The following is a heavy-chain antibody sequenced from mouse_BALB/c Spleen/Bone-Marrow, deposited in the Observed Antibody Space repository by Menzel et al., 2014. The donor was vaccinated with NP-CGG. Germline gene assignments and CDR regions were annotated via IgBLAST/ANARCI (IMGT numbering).Heavy chain of an antibody. CDR3: ARSGYYGSSYFDY. D-gene: IGHD1-1*01. CDR2: INPYNGDT. V-gene: IGHV1-20*02. Sequence: VQLKDSGPELVKPGASVKISCKASGYSFTGYFMNWVMRSHGKSLEWIGRINPYNGDTFYNQKFKGKATLTVDKSSSTAHMELRSLASEDSAVYYCARSGYYGSSYFDYWGQGTTLTVSS. CDR1: GYSFTGYF. J-gene: IGHJ2*01.